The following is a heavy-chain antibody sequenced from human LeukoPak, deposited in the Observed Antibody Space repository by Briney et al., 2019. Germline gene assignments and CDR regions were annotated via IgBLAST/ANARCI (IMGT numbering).Heavy chain of an antibody. D-gene: IGHD3-3*01. CDR1: GFTFSSYS. Sequence: GRSLRLSCAASGFTFSSYSMNWVRQAPGKGLEWVSSISSSSSYIYYADSVKGRFIISRDNSRNTLYLQMDSLRAEDTALYYCAKVGEVITTSPLYYFDCWGQGTLVTVSS. CDR2: ISSSSSYI. CDR3: AKVGEVITTSPLYYFDC. V-gene: IGHV3-21*04. J-gene: IGHJ4*02.